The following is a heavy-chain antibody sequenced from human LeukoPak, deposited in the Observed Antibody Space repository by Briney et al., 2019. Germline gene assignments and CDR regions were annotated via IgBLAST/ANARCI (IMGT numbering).Heavy chain of an antibody. Sequence: KPGGSLRLSCAASGFTFSTFSMKWVRQAPGMGLEWVSSASSSGSYIYYADSVKGRFTISRDNAKNSLSLQMDSLRAEDTAVYYCATLYYYDGSDYHSSDYWGQGTLVTVSS. V-gene: IGHV3-21*06. CDR3: ATLYYYDGSDYHSSDY. D-gene: IGHD3-22*01. J-gene: IGHJ4*02. CDR2: ASSSGSYI. CDR1: GFTFSTFS.